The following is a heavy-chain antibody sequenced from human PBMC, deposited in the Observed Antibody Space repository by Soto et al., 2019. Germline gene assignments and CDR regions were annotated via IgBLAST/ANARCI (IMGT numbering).Heavy chain of an antibody. Sequence: GGSLRLSCAASGFTFSSYAMSWVRQAPGKGLEWVSAISGSGGSTYYADSVKGRFTISRDNSKNTLYLQMNSLRAEDTAVYYCAKDTSPQYYYDSRFEAYRYWGQGTLVTVSS. V-gene: IGHV3-23*01. D-gene: IGHD3-22*01. CDR2: ISGSGGST. J-gene: IGHJ4*02. CDR3: AKDTSPQYYYDSRFEAYRY. CDR1: GFTFSSYA.